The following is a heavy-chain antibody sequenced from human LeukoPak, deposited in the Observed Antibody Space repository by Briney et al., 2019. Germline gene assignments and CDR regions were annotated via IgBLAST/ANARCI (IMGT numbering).Heavy chain of an antibody. J-gene: IGHJ4*02. D-gene: IGHD3-3*01. Sequence: GESLKISCKGLGYSFSSYSIGWVRQMPGKGLEWMGIIYPDVSDTRYSPSFPAQVPISADKSFSTAYLQWSSLKASDTAMYYCARQYYDFWSGYPRQTYYFDYWGQGTLVTVSS. V-gene: IGHV5-51*01. CDR3: ARQYYDFWSGYPRQTYYFDY. CDR1: GYSFSSYS. CDR2: IYPDVSDT.